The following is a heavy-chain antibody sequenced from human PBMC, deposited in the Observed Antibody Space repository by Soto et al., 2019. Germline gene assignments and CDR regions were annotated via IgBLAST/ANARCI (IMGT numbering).Heavy chain of an antibody. V-gene: IGHV4-4*07. CDR3: ARGGEFYVLDV. Sequence: QVQLQESGPGLVKPSETLSLTCTVSGGSISGYYWTWIRQPAGKGLEWIGRKHTSGTTNYNPSLKSRVTTSIDTSTNQFSLNLSSVTAEDTAVYYCARGGEFYVLDVWGQGTTVAVSS. D-gene: IGHD3-16*01. CDR1: GGSISGYY. J-gene: IGHJ6*02. CDR2: KHTSGTT.